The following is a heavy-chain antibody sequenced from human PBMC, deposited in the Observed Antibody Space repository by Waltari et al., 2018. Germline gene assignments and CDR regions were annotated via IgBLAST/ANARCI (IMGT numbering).Heavy chain of an antibody. CDR3: ARGAPMIVKDYFDY. D-gene: IGHD3-22*01. Sequence: EVQLVDSGGGLVPPGGSLSLSCEASGFTFRGSEMNGVRQAPGKGREWISYISATSGSTYYADAVKGRCTSSRDNAKNSLYLQMNSRRAEDTAVYYCARGAPMIVKDYFDYWGQGTLVTVSA. CDR2: ISATSGST. CDR1: GFTFRGSE. J-gene: IGHJ4*02. V-gene: IGHV3-48*03.